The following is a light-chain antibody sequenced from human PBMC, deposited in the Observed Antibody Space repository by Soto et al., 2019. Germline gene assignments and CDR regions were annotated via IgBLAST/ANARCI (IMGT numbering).Light chain of an antibody. CDR2: ENN. V-gene: IGLV1-51*02. J-gene: IGLJ2*01. Sequence: QSVLTQPPSVSAAPGQKVTISCSGSSSNIGNNYVSWYQQLPGTAPKLLIYENNKRPSGIPDRFSGSKSGTSATLGITGLQTGDEADHYCGTWDSSLSAVVFGGGTKLTVL. CDR3: GTWDSSLSAVV. CDR1: SSNIGNNY.